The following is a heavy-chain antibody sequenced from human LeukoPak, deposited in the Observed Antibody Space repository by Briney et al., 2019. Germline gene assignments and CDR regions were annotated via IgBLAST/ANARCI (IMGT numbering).Heavy chain of an antibody. CDR3: ARDDSLSGSYCLDY. V-gene: IGHV3-48*01. CDR1: GFTFSSYS. CDR2: ITSRTSTI. D-gene: IGHD1-26*01. J-gene: IGHJ4*02. Sequence: GGSLRLSCAASGFTFSSYSMSWVRQAPGKGLEWVSYITSRTSTIYYADSVKGRFTISRDNAKNSLYLQMNSLRAEDTAVYYCARDDSLSGSYCLDYWGPGTLVTVSS.